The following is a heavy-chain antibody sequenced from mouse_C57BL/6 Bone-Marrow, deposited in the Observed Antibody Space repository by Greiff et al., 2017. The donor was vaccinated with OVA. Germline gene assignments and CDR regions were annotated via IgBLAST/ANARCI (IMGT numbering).Heavy chain of an antibody. CDR3: AREVPYYYGSPYWYFDV. J-gene: IGHJ1*03. CDR1: GFTFSSYA. CDR2: ISDGGSYT. V-gene: IGHV5-4*03. D-gene: IGHD1-1*01. Sequence: EVKLVESGGGLVKPGGSLKLSCAASGFTFSSYAMSWVRQTPEQRLEWVATISDGGSYTYYPDNVKGRFTISRDTAKNNLYLQMSHLKSEDTAMYYCAREVPYYYGSPYWYFDVWGTGTTVTVSS.